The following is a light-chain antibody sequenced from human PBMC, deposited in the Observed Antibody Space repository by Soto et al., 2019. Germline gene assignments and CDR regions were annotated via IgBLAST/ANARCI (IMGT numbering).Light chain of an antibody. CDR1: QSVSSY. CDR3: HQYGRSPPVT. V-gene: IGKV3-20*01. Sequence: EIVLTQSPGTLSLSPGERATLSCRASQSVSSYLAWYQQKPGQAPRLLIYGASSRATGIPDRFSGSGSGTDFTLTISRLEPEDFAVYYCHQYGRSPPVTFGGGTKVEIK. CDR2: GAS. J-gene: IGKJ4*01.